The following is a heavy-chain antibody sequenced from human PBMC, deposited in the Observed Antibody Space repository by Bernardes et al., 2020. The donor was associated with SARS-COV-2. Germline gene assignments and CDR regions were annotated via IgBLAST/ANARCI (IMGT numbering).Heavy chain of an antibody. CDR3: ARDKGRDASYGSGSYYVYYGMDV. V-gene: IGHV3-66*01. J-gene: IGHJ6*02. D-gene: IGHD3-10*01. CDR1: GFTVSSTY. Sequence: GGSLRLSCAASGFTVSSTYMSWVRQAPGTGLAWVSVIYSGGRTYYADSVKGRFTISRDNSKNTLYLQMNSLRAEDTAVYYCARDKGRDASYGSGSYYVYYGMDVWGQGTTVTVSS. CDR2: IYSGGRT.